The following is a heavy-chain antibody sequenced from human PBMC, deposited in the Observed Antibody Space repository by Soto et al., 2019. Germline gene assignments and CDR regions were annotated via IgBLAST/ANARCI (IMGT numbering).Heavy chain of an antibody. Sequence: EVQLVESGGGLVQPGGSLRLSCAASGFTFSSYSMNWVRQAPGKGLEWVSYISSSSSTIYYADSVKGRFTISRDNAKNSLYQQMNSLRDENTDVYYCARAPGCDWLDAFDIWGQGTMVTVSS. CDR1: GFTFSSYS. J-gene: IGHJ3*02. D-gene: IGHD2-21*02. CDR3: ARAPGCDWLDAFDI. CDR2: ISSSSSTI. V-gene: IGHV3-48*02.